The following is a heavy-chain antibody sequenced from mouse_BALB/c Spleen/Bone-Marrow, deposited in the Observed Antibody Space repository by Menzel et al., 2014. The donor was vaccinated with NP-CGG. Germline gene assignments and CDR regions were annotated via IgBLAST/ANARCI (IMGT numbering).Heavy chain of an antibody. D-gene: IGHD1-2*01. CDR2: IRNKANGYTT. J-gene: IGHJ2*01. CDR1: GFTFTDYY. V-gene: IGHV7-3*02. Sequence: EVNVVESGGGLVQPRGSLRLSCATSGFTFTDYYMNWVRQPPGKALEWLGFIRNKANGYTTEYSASVKGRFTISRDNSQSILYLQMNTLRAEDSATYYCARDIGRLLFDFWGQGTTLTVSS. CDR3: ARDIGRLLFDF.